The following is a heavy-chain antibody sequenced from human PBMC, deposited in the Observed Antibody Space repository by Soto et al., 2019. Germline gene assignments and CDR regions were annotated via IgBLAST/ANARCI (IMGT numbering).Heavy chain of an antibody. CDR1: GYTFTSYG. Sequence: ASVKVSCKASGYTFTSYGISWVRQAPGQGLEWMGWISAYNGNTNYAQKLQGRVTMTTDTSTSTAYMELRSLRSDDTAVYYCARWGIAVAGNPYHDAFDIWGQGTMVTVSS. D-gene: IGHD6-19*01. CDR3: ARWGIAVAGNPYHDAFDI. V-gene: IGHV1-18*01. CDR2: ISAYNGNT. J-gene: IGHJ3*02.